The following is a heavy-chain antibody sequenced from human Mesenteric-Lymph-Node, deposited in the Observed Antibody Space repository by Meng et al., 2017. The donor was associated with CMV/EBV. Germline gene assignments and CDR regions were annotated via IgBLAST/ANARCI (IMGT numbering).Heavy chain of an antibody. CDR1: GFTFSASA. Sequence: GGSLRLSCAASGFTFSASAMSWVRQAPGKGPEWVSDISGSGGSISYAVSVKGRFTISRDNSKNTLYLQMNSLRADDTAVYYCAKPYWSGYYNFDYWGQGTLVTVSS. V-gene: IGHV3-23*01. CDR3: AKPYWSGYYNFDY. CDR2: ISGSGGSI. D-gene: IGHD3-3*01. J-gene: IGHJ4*02.